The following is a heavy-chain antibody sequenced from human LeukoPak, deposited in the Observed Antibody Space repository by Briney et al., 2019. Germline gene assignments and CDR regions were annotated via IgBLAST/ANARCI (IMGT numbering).Heavy chain of an antibody. D-gene: IGHD1-7*01. Sequence: GESLQISCKGSGYSFTSYWIGWVRQLPGKGLEWMGIIYPGDSDTRYSPSFQGQVTISADKSISTAYLQWSSLKASDTAMYYCASVKTGTTFYFDYWGQGTLVTVSS. CDR3: ASVKTGTTFYFDY. V-gene: IGHV5-51*01. J-gene: IGHJ4*02. CDR2: IYPGDSDT. CDR1: GYSFTSYW.